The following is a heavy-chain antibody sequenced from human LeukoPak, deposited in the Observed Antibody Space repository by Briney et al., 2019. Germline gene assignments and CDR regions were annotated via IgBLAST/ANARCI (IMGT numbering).Heavy chain of an antibody. J-gene: IGHJ3*02. Sequence: SETLSLTCAVYDGSFSGYYWNWIRQPPGKGLEWIGEINHSGSTNYNPSLKSRVTISVDTSKNQFSLKLSSVTAADTAVYYCARGAQMIVVVIDWDDAFDIWGQGTMVTVSS. CDR2: INHSGST. CDR1: DGSFSGYY. D-gene: IGHD3-22*01. CDR3: ARGAQMIVVVIDWDDAFDI. V-gene: IGHV4-34*01.